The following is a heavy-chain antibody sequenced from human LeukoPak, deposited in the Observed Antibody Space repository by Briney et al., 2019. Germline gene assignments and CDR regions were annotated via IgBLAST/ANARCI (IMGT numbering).Heavy chain of an antibody. D-gene: IGHD4-17*01. J-gene: IGHJ4*02. Sequence: GSLRLSGAASGFPVSSNYMSWVRQAPGKGLEGVPVIYSGGSTYYADPVKGRFTISRDNSKNTLYLQMNSLRAEDTAVYYCARGHYGDYVFGYYFDYWGQGTLVTVSS. V-gene: IGHV3-66*01. CDR1: GFPVSSNY. CDR2: IYSGGST. CDR3: ARGHYGDYVFGYYFDY.